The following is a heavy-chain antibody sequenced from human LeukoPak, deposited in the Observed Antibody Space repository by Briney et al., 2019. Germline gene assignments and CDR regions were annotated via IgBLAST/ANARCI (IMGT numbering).Heavy chain of an antibody. CDR3: ARGPCSGGSCRYYFDY. CDR2: ISSSSSAI. V-gene: IGHV3-48*01. Sequence: PGGSLRLSCAASGLASSSYTMHWVRQAPGKGLEWVSYISSSSSAIYYADSVKGRFTISRDNAKSSLYLQMNSLRAEDTAVYYCARGPCSGGSCRYYFDYWGQGTLVTVSS. J-gene: IGHJ4*02. CDR1: GLASSSYT. D-gene: IGHD2-15*01.